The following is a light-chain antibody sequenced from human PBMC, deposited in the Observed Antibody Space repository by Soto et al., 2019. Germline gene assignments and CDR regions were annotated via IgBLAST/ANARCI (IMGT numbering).Light chain of an antibody. CDR1: QSVRSN. CDR2: GAS. J-gene: IGKJ1*01. V-gene: IGKV3-15*01. Sequence: EILMTQSPSTLPVSPGERATLSCRASQSVRSNLAWYQQKPGQAPRLLIYGASTRATGVPARFSGSGSGTDFTLIISSLQSEDFEVYFCQQYKNWPRTFGQGTKVDIK. CDR3: QQYKNWPRT.